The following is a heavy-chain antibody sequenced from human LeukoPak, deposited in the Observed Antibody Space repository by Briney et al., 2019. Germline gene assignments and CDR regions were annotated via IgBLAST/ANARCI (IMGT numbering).Heavy chain of an antibody. V-gene: IGHV3-74*01. CDR1: GFTFSSDW. CDR3: ARGYAAAGSGPY. CDR2: INSDGSSI. Sequence: GGSLRLSCAASGFTFSSDWMHWVRQAPGKGLVWVSRINSDGSSISYADSVKGRFTISRDNAKNTLYLQMDSLRAEDTAVYYCARGYAAAGSGPYWGQGTLVTVSS. D-gene: IGHD6-13*01. J-gene: IGHJ4*02.